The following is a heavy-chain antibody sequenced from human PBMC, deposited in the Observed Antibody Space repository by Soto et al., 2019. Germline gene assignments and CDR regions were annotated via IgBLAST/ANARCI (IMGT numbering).Heavy chain of an antibody. D-gene: IGHD1-1*01. CDR3: ARGRYGDY. CDR2: ISAHNGNT. V-gene: IGHV1-18*01. CDR1: GYAFTTYG. J-gene: IGHJ4*02. Sequence: QVHLVQSGAEVKKPGASVKVSCKCSGYAFTTYGITWVRQAPGQGLEWMGWISAHNGNTNYAQKLQGRVTVTRDTSTSTAYMELTSLRSDDTAVYYCARGRYGDYWGQGALVTVSS.